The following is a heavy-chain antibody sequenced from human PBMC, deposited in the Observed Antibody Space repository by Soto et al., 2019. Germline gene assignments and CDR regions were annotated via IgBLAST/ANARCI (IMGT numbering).Heavy chain of an antibody. CDR3: ARDSGGGFDRPNDAFDI. J-gene: IGHJ3*02. Sequence: GGSLRLSCAASGFTFSSYSMNWVRQAPGKGLEWVSSISSSSSYIYYADSVKGRFTISRDNAKNSLYLQMNSLRAEDTAVYYCARDSGGGFDRPNDAFDIWGQGTMVTVSS. V-gene: IGHV3-21*01. CDR2: ISSSSSYI. CDR1: GFTFSSYS. D-gene: IGHD3-10*01.